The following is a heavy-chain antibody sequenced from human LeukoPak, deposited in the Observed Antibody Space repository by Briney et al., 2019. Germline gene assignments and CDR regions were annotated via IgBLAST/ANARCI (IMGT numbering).Heavy chain of an antibody. CDR3: ALFAVGFLGVGFDY. Sequence: ASVTVSCKSSGYTFTSYGISWVRRAPGQGLEWMGWISAYNGNRNYAQKLPGRVTMTTDTSTSTAYMELRSLRPDGPAVYCRALFAVGFLGVGFDYWGEGTLVTVSS. J-gene: IGHJ4*02. D-gene: IGHD2/OR15-2a*01. V-gene: IGHV1-18*01. CDR1: GYTFTSYG. CDR2: ISAYNGNR.